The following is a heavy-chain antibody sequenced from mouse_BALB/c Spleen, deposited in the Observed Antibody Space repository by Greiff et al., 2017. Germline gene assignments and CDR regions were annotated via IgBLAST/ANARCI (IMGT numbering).Heavy chain of an antibody. D-gene: IGHD1-1*01. CDR3: AIPGSSYSPYAMDY. V-gene: IGHV1-39*01. Sequence: VHVKQSGPELEKPGASVKISCKASGYSFTGYNMNWVKQSNGKSLEWIGNIDPYYGGTSYNQKFKGKATLTVDKSSSTAYMQLKSLTSEDSAVYYCAIPGSSYSPYAMDYWGQGTSVTVSS. CDR1: GYSFTGYN. CDR2: IDPYYGGT. J-gene: IGHJ4*01.